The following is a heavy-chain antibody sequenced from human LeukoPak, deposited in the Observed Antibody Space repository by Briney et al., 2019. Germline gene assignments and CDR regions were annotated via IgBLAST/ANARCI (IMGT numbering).Heavy chain of an antibody. CDR3: AKDIVVIPAVRGDYFDY. Sequence: GGSLRLSCAASGFTFSSYAMSWVRQAPGKGLEWVSAISGSGGSTYYADSVKGRFTISRDNSKNTLYLQMNSLRAEDTAVYYCAKDIVVIPAVRGDYFDYWGQGTLVTVSS. J-gene: IGHJ4*02. CDR1: GFTFSSYA. CDR2: ISGSGGST. V-gene: IGHV3-23*01. D-gene: IGHD2-2*01.